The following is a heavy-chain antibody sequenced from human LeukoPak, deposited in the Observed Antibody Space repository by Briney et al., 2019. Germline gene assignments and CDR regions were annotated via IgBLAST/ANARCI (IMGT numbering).Heavy chain of an antibody. J-gene: IGHJ4*02. V-gene: IGHV3-30*04. CDR2: IRYDGSNK. CDR3: AKALGDWPTTLDY. Sequence: GGSLRLSCAASGFTFSGSAMHWVRQAPGKGLEWVALIRYDGSNKYYADSVKGRFTISRDNSKNTLYVQMNSLTAADTAVYFCAKALGDWPTTLDYWGRGTLVTVSS. D-gene: IGHD3-16*01. CDR1: GFTFSGSA.